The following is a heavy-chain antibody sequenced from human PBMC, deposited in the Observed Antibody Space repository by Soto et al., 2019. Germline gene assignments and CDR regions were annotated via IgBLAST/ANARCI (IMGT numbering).Heavy chain of an antibody. V-gene: IGHV4-59*01. D-gene: IGHD2-2*02. CDR3: ARVRYCSSTSCYITYGYFDL. Sequence: QVQLQESGPGLVKPSETLSLTCTVSGGSISSYYWSCIRQPPGKGLEWIGYIYYSGSTNYNPSLKRRVTISVDTSKHQLSLKLRSVTAADTAVYYCARVRYCSSTSCYITYGYFDLWGRGTLVTVSS. CDR1: GGSISSYY. CDR2: IYYSGST. J-gene: IGHJ2*01.